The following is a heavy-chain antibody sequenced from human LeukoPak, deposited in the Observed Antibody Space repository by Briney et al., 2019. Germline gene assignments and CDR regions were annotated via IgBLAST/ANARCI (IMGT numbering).Heavy chain of an antibody. Sequence: SETLSLTCTVSGGSISSYYWSWIRQPPGKGLEWIGYIYYSGSTNYNPSLKSRVTISVDTSKNQFSLKLSSVTAADTAVYYCARDVSSGNVAFDIWGQGTMVTVSS. CDR2: IYYSGST. J-gene: IGHJ3*02. CDR1: GGSISSYY. CDR3: ARDVSSGNVAFDI. D-gene: IGHD6-19*01. V-gene: IGHV4-59*01.